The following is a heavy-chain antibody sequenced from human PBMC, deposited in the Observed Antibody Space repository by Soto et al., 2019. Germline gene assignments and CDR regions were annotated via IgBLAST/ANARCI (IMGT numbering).Heavy chain of an antibody. CDR1: GYTFTSYG. D-gene: IGHD6-19*01. J-gene: IGHJ5*02. V-gene: IGHV1-18*04. CDR3: ARGLSSGWPHRPFDP. Sequence: AASVKVSCKASGYTFTSYGISWVRQAPGQGLEWMGWISAYNGNTNYAQKLQGRVTMTTDTSTSTAYMELRSLRSDDTAVYYCARGLSSGWPHRPFDPWGQGTLVTVSS. CDR2: ISAYNGNT.